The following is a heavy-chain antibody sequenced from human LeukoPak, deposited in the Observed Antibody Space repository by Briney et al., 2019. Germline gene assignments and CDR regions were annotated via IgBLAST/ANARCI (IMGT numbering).Heavy chain of an antibody. CDR3: ARDAVDSSSWYDYYYYGMDV. CDR2: IIPILGIA. D-gene: IGHD6-13*01. Sequence: ASVKASCKASGGTFSSYAISWVRQAPGQGLEWMGRIIPILGIANYAQKFQGRVTITADKSTSTAYMELSSLRSEDTAVYYCARDAVDSSSWYDYYYYGMDVWGQGTTVTVSS. V-gene: IGHV1-69*04. J-gene: IGHJ6*02. CDR1: GGTFSSYA.